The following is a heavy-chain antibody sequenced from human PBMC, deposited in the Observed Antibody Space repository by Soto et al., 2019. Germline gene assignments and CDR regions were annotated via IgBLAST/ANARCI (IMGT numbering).Heavy chain of an antibody. CDR3: ARYGRGGCDRDV. D-gene: IGHD3-10*01. Sequence: EVQLVESGGGLVQPGGSLRLSCVASGFTFDTYALDWVRQAPGKGLEWVSYINTGGTIYYADSVKGRFTISRDNAKNSLYLQMHSLRDEDTAVYCCARYGRGGCDRDVWGQGTTVTVSS. J-gene: IGHJ6*02. CDR2: INTGGTI. V-gene: IGHV3-48*02. CDR1: GFTFDTYA.